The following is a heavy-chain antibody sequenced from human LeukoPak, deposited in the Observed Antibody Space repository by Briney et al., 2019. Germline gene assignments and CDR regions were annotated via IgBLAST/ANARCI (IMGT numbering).Heavy chain of an antibody. J-gene: IGHJ4*02. CDR2: IYPGDSGT. CDR3: ARYLDTATEPFDY. Sequence: GESLKISCKGSGYSFTSYWIGWVRQMPGKGLEWMGIIYPGDSGTRYSPSFQGQVTISADKSISTAYLQWSSLKASDTAMYYCARYLDTATEPFDYWGQGTLVTVSS. D-gene: IGHD5-18*01. CDR1: GYSFTSYW. V-gene: IGHV5-51*01.